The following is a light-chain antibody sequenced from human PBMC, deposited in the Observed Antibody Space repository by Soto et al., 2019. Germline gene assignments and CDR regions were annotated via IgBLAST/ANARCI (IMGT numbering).Light chain of an antibody. CDR2: GNT. CDR3: QSYDSSLRASV. V-gene: IGLV1-40*01. CDR1: GSNIGAGYD. Sequence: QSVLTQPPSVSGAPGQTVTISCTGSGSNIGAGYDVHWYQPLPGTAPKLLISGNTNRPSGVPDRFSGSKSGTSASLAITGLQAEDEADYYCQSYDSSLRASVFGGGTKLTVL. J-gene: IGLJ2*01.